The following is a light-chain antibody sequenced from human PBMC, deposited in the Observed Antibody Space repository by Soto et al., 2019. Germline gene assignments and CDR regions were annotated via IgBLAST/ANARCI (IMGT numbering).Light chain of an antibody. V-gene: IGKV1-5*01. CDR1: QSISSW. Sequence: DIQMTQSPSTLSASVVDRVTITCRSSQSISSWLAWYQQKPGKAPKLLIYDASSLESGVPSRFSGSGSGTEFTLTISSLQPDDFATYYCQNYNSYSEAFGQGTKVDIK. CDR3: QNYNSYSEA. J-gene: IGKJ1*01. CDR2: DAS.